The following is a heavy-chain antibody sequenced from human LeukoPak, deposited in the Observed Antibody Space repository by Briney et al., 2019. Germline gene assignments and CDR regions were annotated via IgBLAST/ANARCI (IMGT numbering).Heavy chain of an antibody. CDR2: INTSGST. CDR3: ARDFRSGGSFFDY. CDR1: GGSISSGGYY. V-gene: IGHV4-61*02. J-gene: IGHJ4*02. Sequence: SETLSLTCTVSGGSISSGGYYWSWIRQPAGKGLEWIGRINTSGSTNYNPSLKSRVTISVDTSKNQFSLKLSSVTAADTAVYYCARDFRSGGSFFDYWGQGTLVTVSS. D-gene: IGHD2-15*01.